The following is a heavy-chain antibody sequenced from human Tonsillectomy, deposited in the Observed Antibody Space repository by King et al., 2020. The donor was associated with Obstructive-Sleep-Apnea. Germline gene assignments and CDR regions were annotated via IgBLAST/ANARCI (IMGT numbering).Heavy chain of an antibody. CDR3: ARPPISYSSRWDY. J-gene: IGHJ4*02. D-gene: IGHD6-13*01. CDR1: GFTFRRHW. Sequence: EVQLVESGGGLVQPGGSLRLSCAASGFTFRRHWMTWVRQAPGKGLEWVANIKEDGSEKYYVDSVKGRFTISRDNAKNSLYLQMNSLRAEDTAVYYCARPPISYSSRWDYWGQGTLVTVSS. V-gene: IGHV3-7*01. CDR2: IKEDGSEK.